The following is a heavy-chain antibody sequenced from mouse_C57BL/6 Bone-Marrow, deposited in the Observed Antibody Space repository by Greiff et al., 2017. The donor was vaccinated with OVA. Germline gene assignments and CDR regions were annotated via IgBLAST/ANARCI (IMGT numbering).Heavy chain of an antibody. J-gene: IGHJ1*03. CDR1: GFSFTSYG. Sequence: VQLQQSGPGLVQPSQSLSITCTVSGFSFTSYGVHWVRQSPGKGLEWLGVIWRGGSTDYNAAFMSRLSITKDNSNSQVFFKMNSLQSDDTAIYYCAKFLAGYFDVWGTGTTVTVSS. CDR2: IWRGGST. CDR3: AKFLAGYFDV. V-gene: IGHV2-5*01.